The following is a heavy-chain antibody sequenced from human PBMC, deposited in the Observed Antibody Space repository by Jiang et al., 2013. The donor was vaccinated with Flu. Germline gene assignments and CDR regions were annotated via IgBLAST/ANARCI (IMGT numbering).Heavy chain of an antibody. J-gene: IGHJ4*02. Sequence: VKPSETLSLTCTVSGGSISSHYWSWIRQPPGKGLEWIGHIYYSGTTNYNPSLKSRVTISVDTSKNQFSLKLTSVTAADTAMYYCARSIVPRTYYYFDSWGQGTLVTVSS. D-gene: IGHD2-2*01. CDR2: IYYSGTT. CDR1: GGSISSHY. V-gene: IGHV4-59*11. CDR3: ARSIVPRTYYYFDS.